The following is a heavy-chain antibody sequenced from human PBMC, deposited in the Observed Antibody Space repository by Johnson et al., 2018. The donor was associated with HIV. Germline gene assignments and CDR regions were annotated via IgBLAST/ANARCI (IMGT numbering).Heavy chain of an antibody. J-gene: IGHJ3*02. CDR1: GFTFSSYD. Sequence: VQLVESGGGVVQPGGSLRLSCAASGFTFSSYDMHWVRQATGKGLEWVSAIGTAGDTYYPGSVKGRFTISRENAKNSLYLQMNSLRAEDPAVYYCAREVAGGYWGWSGAFDIWGQGTMVTVSS. D-gene: IGHD3-3*01. CDR2: IGTAGDT. CDR3: AREVAGGYWGWSGAFDI. V-gene: IGHV3-13*01.